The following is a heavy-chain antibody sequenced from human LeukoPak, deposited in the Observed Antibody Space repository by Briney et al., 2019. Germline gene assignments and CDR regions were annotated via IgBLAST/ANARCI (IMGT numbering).Heavy chain of an antibody. CDR2: IYYSGST. V-gene: IGHV4-59*12. D-gene: IGHD6-6*01. J-gene: IGHJ5*02. CDR3: ARRPGIAARPDWFDP. Sequence: KPSETLSLTCTVSGGSISSYYWSWIRQPPRKGLEWIGYIYYSGSTNYNPSLKSRVTISVDTSKNQFSLKLSSVTAADTAVYYCARRPGIAARPDWFDPWGQGTLVTVSS. CDR1: GGSISSYY.